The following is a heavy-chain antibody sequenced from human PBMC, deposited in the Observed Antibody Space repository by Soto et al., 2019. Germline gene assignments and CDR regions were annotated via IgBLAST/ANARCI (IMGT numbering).Heavy chain of an antibody. V-gene: IGHV3-21*01. CDR1: GFTFSSYS. D-gene: IGHD3-3*01. Sequence: GGSLRLSCAASGFTFSSYSMNWVRQAPGKGLEWVSSISSSSSYIYYADSVKGRFTISRDNAKNSLYLQMNSLRAEDTAVYYCARYGREYYDFWSGYGAHYYYGMDVWGQGTTVTVSS. CDR2: ISSSSSYI. J-gene: IGHJ6*02. CDR3: ARYGREYYDFWSGYGAHYYYGMDV.